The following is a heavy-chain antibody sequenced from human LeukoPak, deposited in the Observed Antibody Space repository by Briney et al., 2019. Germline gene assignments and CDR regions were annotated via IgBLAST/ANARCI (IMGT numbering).Heavy chain of an antibody. V-gene: IGHV4-59*08. J-gene: IGHJ6*02. CDR1: GGSISYYY. CDR3: VRHAATRHNYGMDV. Sequence: SETLSLTCTVSGGSISYYYWSWIRQPPGKGLQWIGHIYHSGSTNYNPSFKSRVTISVDTSKNPFSLYLGSVTAADTAVYYCVRHAATRHNYGMDVWGQGTTVTVSS. D-gene: IGHD6-13*01. CDR2: IYHSGST.